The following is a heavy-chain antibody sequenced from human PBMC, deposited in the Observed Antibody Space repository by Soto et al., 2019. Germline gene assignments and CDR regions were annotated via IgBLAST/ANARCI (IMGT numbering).Heavy chain of an antibody. J-gene: IGHJ4*02. CDR2: ISNDGSHA. V-gene: IGHV3-30*04. CDR1: GFSFSAFG. Sequence: QVQLVESGGGVVQPGRSLRRSCAASGFSFSAFGMQWVRQAPGGGLEAVAFISNDGSHASYADSVRGRFTISRDNSKNTLSLRMNRLTADDTAVYYWMAVMDFWGQGTLVTVSS. CDR3: MAVMDF. D-gene: IGHD6-19*01.